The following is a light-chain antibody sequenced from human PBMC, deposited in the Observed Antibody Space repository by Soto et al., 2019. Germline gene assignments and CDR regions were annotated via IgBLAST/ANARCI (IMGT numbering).Light chain of an antibody. CDR3: QHYGNSPIT. CDR1: QSVSSSY. V-gene: IGKV3-20*01. Sequence: EIVLTQSPGTLSLSPGERATLSCRASQSVSSSYLAWYQQTPGQAPRLLIYGASSRATGIPDRFSGSGSGTHFSLTISRLEPEDFAVYYCQHYGNSPITFGQGTRLEIK. J-gene: IGKJ5*01. CDR2: GAS.